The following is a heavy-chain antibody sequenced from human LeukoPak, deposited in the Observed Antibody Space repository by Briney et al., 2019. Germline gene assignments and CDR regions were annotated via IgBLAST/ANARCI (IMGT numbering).Heavy chain of an antibody. D-gene: IGHD3-22*01. CDR3: ARDRRYYDSSGYYFHWYFDL. CDR2: ISGSGGST. CDR1: GFTFSSYA. V-gene: IGHV3-23*01. Sequence: GGSLRLSCAASGFTFSSYAMSWVRQAPGKGLEWVSAISGSGGSTYYADSVKGRFTISRDNSKNTLYLQMNSLRAEDTALYYCARDRRYYDSSGYYFHWYFDLWGRGTLVTVSS. J-gene: IGHJ2*01.